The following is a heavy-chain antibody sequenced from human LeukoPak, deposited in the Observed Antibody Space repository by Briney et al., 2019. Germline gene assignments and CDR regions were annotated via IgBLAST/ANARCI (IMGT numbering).Heavy chain of an antibody. Sequence: SETLSLTCAVSGYSISGGYYWGWIRKPQGKGLGWIGRLFHSVITYYNPSLKSRVSISLDTSTNKFSINLCSVTAANTPLYNSGSTYYIPSLKSRVALSVNTCKNQFSLKHISVTAAGTAVYYCARTYDFWRGYVPYYFDYWGQGTLVTVSS. CDR2: LFHSVIT. V-gene: IGHV4-38-2*01. CDR1: GYSISGGYY. CDR3: GSTYYIPSLKSRVALSVNTCKNQFSLKHISVTAAGTAVYYCARTYDFWRGYVPYYFDY. D-gene: IGHD3-22*01. J-gene: IGHJ4*02.